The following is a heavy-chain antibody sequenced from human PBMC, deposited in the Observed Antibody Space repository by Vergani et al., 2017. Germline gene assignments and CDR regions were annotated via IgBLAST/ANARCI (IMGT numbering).Heavy chain of an antibody. CDR1: GYTFIAYY. CDR3: AREPPLTGFFDY. J-gene: IGHJ4*02. V-gene: IGHV1-46*03. CDR2: ISPDGFST. D-gene: IGHD3-9*01. Sequence: QVQLVQSGAEVGKPGASVKISCKASGYTFIAYYIHWVRQAPEQGLEWVGGISPDGFSTFYEQKVQGSVTITRDTSTYTVYVEVTSLRSDDTSVYYCAREPPLTGFFDYWGQGTLVTVSS.